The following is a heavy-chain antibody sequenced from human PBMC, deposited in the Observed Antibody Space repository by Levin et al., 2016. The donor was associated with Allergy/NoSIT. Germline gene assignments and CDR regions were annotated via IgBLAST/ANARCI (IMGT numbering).Heavy chain of an antibody. D-gene: IGHD3-22*01. CDR1: GFTFSPYS. V-gene: IGHV3-21*01. Sequence: GESLKISCAASGFTFSPYSMTWVRQAPGKGLEWVSTISTSGTLLYYADSLKGRFTISRDNSKNTLYLQMNSLRAEDTAVYYCAKDSFGGDSSGLSDYWGQGTLVTVSS. CDR3: AKDSFGGDSSGLSDY. J-gene: IGHJ4*02. CDR2: ISTSGTLL.